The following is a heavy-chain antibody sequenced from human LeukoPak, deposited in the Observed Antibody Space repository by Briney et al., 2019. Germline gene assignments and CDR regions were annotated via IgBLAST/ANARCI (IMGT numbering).Heavy chain of an antibody. CDR1: GGSINSTSNY. CDR2: IYYSGST. D-gene: IGHD4-17*01. J-gene: IGHJ4*02. V-gene: IGHV4-39*07. CDR3: AGDYGDYYFDY. Sequence: SQTLSLTCTVSGGSINSTSNYWGWIRQPPGKGLEWIGSIYYSGSTSYNPSLKSRVTISVDTSKNQFSLKLSSVTAADTAVYFCAGDYGDYYFDYWGQGTLVTVSS.